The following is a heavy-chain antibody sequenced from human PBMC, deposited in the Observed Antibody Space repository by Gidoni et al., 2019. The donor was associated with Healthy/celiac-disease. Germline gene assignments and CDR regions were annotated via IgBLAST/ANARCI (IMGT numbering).Heavy chain of an antibody. J-gene: IGHJ6*02. V-gene: IGHV2-70*01. CDR3: ARTPRSDYYGSDYYYGMDV. CDR2: IAWDDDK. D-gene: IGHD3-10*01. CDR1: GFSLSTSGMC. Sequence: QVTLRESGPALVKPTQTLTLTCTFSGFSLSTSGMCVSWIRQPPGKALEWLALIAWDDDKYYSTSLKTRLTISKDTSKNQVVLTMTNMDPVDTATYYCARTPRSDYYGSDYYYGMDVWGQGTTVTVSS.